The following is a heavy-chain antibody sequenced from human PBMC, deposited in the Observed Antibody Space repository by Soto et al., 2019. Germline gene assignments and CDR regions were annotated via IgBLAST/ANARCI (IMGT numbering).Heavy chain of an antibody. Sequence: QVQLQESGPGLVKPSETLSLTCTVSGGSISSYYWSWIRQPPGKGLEGIGYIYYSGSTNYNPSLKSRVTISVDTSKNQFSLKLSSVTAADTAVYYCAAGSYSSSWYRFDYWGQGTLVTVSS. V-gene: IGHV4-59*01. D-gene: IGHD6-13*01. J-gene: IGHJ4*02. CDR1: GGSISSYY. CDR3: AAGSYSSSWYRFDY. CDR2: IYYSGST.